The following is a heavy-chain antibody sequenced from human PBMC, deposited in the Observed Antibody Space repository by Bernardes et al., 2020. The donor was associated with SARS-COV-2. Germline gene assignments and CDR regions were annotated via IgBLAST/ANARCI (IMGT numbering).Heavy chain of an antibody. CDR2: IHSSGST. V-gene: IGHV4-61*02. J-gene: IGHJ3*02. Sequence: SETLSLTCTVSGASISSGSHYWTWIRQPAGKGLEWIGRIHSSGSTTFHPSFKSRVDISADTSKNQFSLKLSSVTAADTAVYYCARGYYYDSSGAFDIWGQGTMVTVSS. D-gene: IGHD3-22*01. CDR3: ARGYYYDSSGAFDI. CDR1: GASISSGSHY.